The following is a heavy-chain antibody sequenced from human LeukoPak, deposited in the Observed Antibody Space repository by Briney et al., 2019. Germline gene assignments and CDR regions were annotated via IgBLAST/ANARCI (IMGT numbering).Heavy chain of an antibody. CDR2: IKQDGSTR. CDR1: GFTFTKSW. Sequence: PGGSLRLSCAASGFTFTKSWMAWVRQAPGKGLEWVANIKQDGSTRRYADSLRGRFTISRDNPKNSLYLQMSSLRADDTAVYYCARDTDGSLDYWGQGILVTVAS. J-gene: IGHJ4*02. D-gene: IGHD1-26*01. V-gene: IGHV3-7*01. CDR3: ARDTDGSLDY.